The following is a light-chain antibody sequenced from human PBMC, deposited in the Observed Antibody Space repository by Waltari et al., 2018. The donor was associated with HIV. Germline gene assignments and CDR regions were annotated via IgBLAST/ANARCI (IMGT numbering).Light chain of an antibody. CDR2: HNN. V-gene: IGLV1-44*01. J-gene: IGLJ2*01. CDR3: AAWDDSLNGQGV. CDR1: SPNIGSNT. Sequence: QSVLTQPPSASGTPGPRVTISCSGSSPNIGSNTVNWYQHLPGTAPKLLIYHNNQRPSGVPDRFSGSKSGTSASLAISGLQSEDEADYYCAAWDDSLNGQGVFGGGTKLTVL.